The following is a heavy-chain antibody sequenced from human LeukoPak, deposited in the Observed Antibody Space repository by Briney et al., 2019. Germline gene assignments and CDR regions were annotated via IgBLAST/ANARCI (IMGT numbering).Heavy chain of an antibody. CDR1: RFTSGNYG. CDR3: ARDGRNCGGDCYPDAFDI. D-gene: IGHD2-21*02. J-gene: IGHJ3*02. V-gene: IGHV3-23*01. Sequence: GGSLRLSCAASRFTSGNYGMTWVRQAPGKGLEWVSGTSGSGSSTYYADSVKGRFTISRDNSKNTLYLQMNSLRAEDTAVYYCARDGRNCGGDCYPDAFDIWGQGTVVTVSS. CDR2: TSGSGSST.